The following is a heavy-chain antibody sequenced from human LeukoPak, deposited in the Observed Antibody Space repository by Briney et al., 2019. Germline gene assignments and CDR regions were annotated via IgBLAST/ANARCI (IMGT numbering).Heavy chain of an antibody. D-gene: IGHD6-13*01. V-gene: IGHV4-34*01. CDR2: INHSGST. CDR3: ARVSGYNSSWYLNWFDP. J-gene: IGHJ5*02. Sequence: MPSETLSLTCAVYGGSFSSYYWSWIRQPPGKGLEWIGGINHSGSTNYNPPLKSRVTISVDTSKNQFSLKLSSVTAADTAVYYCARVSGYNSSWYLNWFDPSGQGTLVTASS. CDR1: GGSFSSYY.